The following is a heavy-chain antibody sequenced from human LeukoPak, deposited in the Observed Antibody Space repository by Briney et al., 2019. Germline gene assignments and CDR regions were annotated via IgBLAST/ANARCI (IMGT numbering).Heavy chain of an antibody. D-gene: IGHD2-15*01. CDR2: INHSGST. CDR3: ATPSEVDMDV. J-gene: IGHJ6*03. CDR1: GGSFSGYY. Sequence: PSETLSLTCAVYGGSFSGYYWSWIRQPPGKGLEWIGEINHSGSTNYNPSLKSRVTISVDTSKNQFSLKLSSVTAADTAVYYCATPSEVDMDVWGKGTTVTVSS. V-gene: IGHV4-34*01.